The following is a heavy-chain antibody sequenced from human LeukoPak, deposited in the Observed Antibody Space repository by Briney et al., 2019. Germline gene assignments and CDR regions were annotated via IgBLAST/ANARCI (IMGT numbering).Heavy chain of an antibody. CDR1: GGSFSGYY. V-gene: IGHV4-34*01. CDR2: INHSGST. CDR3: ARGRYYSDAFDI. D-gene: IGHD3-10*01. Sequence: SETLSLTCAVYGGSFSGYYWSWIRQPPGKGLEWIGEINHSGSTNYNPSLKSRVTISVDTSKNQFSLKLSSVTAADTAVYYCARGRYYSDAFDIWGQRTMVTVSS. J-gene: IGHJ3*02.